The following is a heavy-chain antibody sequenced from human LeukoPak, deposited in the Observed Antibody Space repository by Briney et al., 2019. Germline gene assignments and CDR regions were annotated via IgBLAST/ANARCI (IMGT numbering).Heavy chain of an antibody. CDR2: ISSSGGDT. V-gene: IGHV3-23*01. CDR3: AMDSSGYYGSFAY. Sequence: GGSLRLSCAASKFTFSTFSMSWVRQAPGKGLQWVSTISSSGGDTYYADSVKGRFTISRDNSKNTLYLQMNSLRAEDTAVYYCAMDSSGYYGSFAYWGQGTLVTVSS. J-gene: IGHJ4*02. D-gene: IGHD6-19*01. CDR1: KFTFSTFS.